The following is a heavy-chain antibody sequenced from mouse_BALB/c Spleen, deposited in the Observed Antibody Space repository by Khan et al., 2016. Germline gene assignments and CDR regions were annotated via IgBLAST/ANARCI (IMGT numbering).Heavy chain of an antibody. D-gene: IGHD1-1*02. Sequence: VQLQQSGPEMVKPGASVKMSCKAAGYTFTTYVMHWVKQKPGQGLEWIGYINPDNADSKYGEKFKGKATLTSDKSSSTAYLEFSSLPSEDSAVYYCSSAGYYAGFAFWGQGTLVTVSA. CDR1: GYTFTTYV. V-gene: IGHV1S136*01. J-gene: IGHJ3*01. CDR3: SSAGYYAGFAF. CDR2: INPDNADS.